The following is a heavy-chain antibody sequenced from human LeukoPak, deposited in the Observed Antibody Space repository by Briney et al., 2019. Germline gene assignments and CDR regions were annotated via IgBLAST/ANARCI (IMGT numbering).Heavy chain of an antibody. CDR2: IYSGGST. J-gene: IGHJ4*02. D-gene: IGHD2-15*01. CDR1: GFTVSSNY. CDR3: ARGRIEDDLFDY. Sequence: GGSLRLSCAASGFTVSSNYMSWVRQAPGKGLEWVSVIYSGGSTYYADSVKGRFTISRDNSKNTLYLQMNSLRAEDTAVYYCARGRIEDDLFDYRGQGTLVTVSS. V-gene: IGHV3-53*01.